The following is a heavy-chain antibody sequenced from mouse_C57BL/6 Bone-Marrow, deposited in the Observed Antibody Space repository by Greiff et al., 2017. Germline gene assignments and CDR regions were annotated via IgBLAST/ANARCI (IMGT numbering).Heavy chain of an antibody. J-gene: IGHJ3*01. Sequence: EVKLMESGAELVRPGASVKLSCTASGFNIKDDYMHWVKQRPEQGLEWIGWIDPENGDTAYASKFQGKATITADTSSNTAYLQLSSLTSEDTAVYYCTTDSNYEAYWGQGTLVTVSA. D-gene: IGHD2-5*01. CDR2: IDPENGDT. CDR1: GFNIKDDY. CDR3: TTDSNYEAY. V-gene: IGHV14-4*01.